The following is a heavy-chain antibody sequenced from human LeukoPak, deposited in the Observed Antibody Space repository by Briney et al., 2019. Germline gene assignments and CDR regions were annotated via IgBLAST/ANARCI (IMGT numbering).Heavy chain of an antibody. D-gene: IGHD4-11*01. CDR2: IRADNGDT. CDR1: GYKFLSHG. Sequence: ASVTVSCKTSGYKFLSHGISWVRQALGQGLEWLGWIRADNGDTRFAQKFQGRFTMTTDTSTSTAHMELRSLRSDDTAVYYCARDWPTVIADFWGQGTLVTVSS. V-gene: IGHV1-18*04. CDR3: ARDWPTVIADF. J-gene: IGHJ1*01.